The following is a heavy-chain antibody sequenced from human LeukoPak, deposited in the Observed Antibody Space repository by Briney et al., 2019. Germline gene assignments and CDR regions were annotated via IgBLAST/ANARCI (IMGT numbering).Heavy chain of an antibody. V-gene: IGHV3-30*18. Sequence: GGSLRLSCAASGFTFRSYGMHWVRQAPGKGLEWVAVISYDGSNKYYADSVKGRFTISRDNSKNTLYLQMNSLRAEDTAVYYCAKAGDGSGSYYPCDYWGQGTLVTVSS. CDR1: GFTFRSYG. CDR3: AKAGDGSGSYYPCDY. CDR2: ISYDGSNK. D-gene: IGHD3-10*01. J-gene: IGHJ4*02.